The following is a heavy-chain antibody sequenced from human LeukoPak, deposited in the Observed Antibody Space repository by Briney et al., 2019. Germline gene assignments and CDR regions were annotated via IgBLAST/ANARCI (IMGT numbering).Heavy chain of an antibody. CDR1: GYTFTSYG. J-gene: IGHJ4*02. CDR3: ARDTSVAATPLDY. Sequence: ASVKVSCKASGYTFTSYGISWVRQAPGQGLEWMGWISGNNGNTKYAQRFQGGVTMTTNTSTSTAYMELRSLGSDDTAVYYCARDTSVAATPLDYWGQGALVTVPS. D-gene: IGHD2-15*01. V-gene: IGHV1-18*01. CDR2: ISGNNGNT.